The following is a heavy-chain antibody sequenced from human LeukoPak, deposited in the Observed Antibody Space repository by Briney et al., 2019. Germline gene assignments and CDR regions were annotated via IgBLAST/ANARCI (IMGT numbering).Heavy chain of an antibody. J-gene: IGHJ4*02. CDR3: ARVSTLGDYFDY. CDR2: ISYDGSNK. CDR1: GFTFSSYA. V-gene: IGHV3-30-3*01. Sequence: PGGSLRLSCAASGFTFSSYAMHWVRQAPGKGLEWVAVISYDGSNKYYADSVKGRFTISRDNSKNTLYLQMNSLRAEDTAVYYCARVSTLGDYFDYWGQGTLVTVSS.